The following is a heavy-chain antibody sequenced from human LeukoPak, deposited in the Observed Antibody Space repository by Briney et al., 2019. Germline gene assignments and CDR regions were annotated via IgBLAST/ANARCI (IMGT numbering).Heavy chain of an antibody. V-gene: IGHV1-46*01. CDR1: GYIFTTYY. D-gene: IGHD2-2*01. CDR3: ARAGAIVVVPAATGGWAFDY. Sequence: ASVKVSCKASGYIFTTYYMHWLRQAPGQGPEWMGIINPRGGSTDYAQKFQGRVTMTRDTSTSTVYMELSSLRSEDTAVYYCARAGAIVVVPAATGGWAFDYWGQGTLVTVSS. CDR2: INPRGGST. J-gene: IGHJ4*02.